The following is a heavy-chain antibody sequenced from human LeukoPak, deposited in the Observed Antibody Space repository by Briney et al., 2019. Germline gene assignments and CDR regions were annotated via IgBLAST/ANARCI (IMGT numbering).Heavy chain of an antibody. CDR3: ARLSSFAFDI. D-gene: IGHD3-16*02. Sequence: PGGSLRLSCAASGFTFTSYAMSWVRQAPGKGLEWVSGISGSGSSTYNADSVKGRFTISRDNSKNTLYLQMNSLRAEDTAVYYCARLSSFAFDIWGQGTIVTVSS. J-gene: IGHJ3*02. CDR1: GFTFTSYA. V-gene: IGHV3-23*01. CDR2: ISGSGSST.